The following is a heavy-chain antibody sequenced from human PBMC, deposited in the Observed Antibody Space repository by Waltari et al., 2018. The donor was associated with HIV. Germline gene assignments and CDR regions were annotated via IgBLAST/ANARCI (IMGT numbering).Heavy chain of an antibody. CDR3: AKDMRDTDVGYGMDV. CDR2: ISWNSGSI. V-gene: IGHV3-9*01. CDR1: GFTFDDYA. Sequence: EVQLVESGGGLVQPGRSLRLSCAASGFTFDDYAMHWVRQAPGKGLEWVSGISWNSGSIGYADSVKGRFTSSRDNAKNSLYLQMNSLRAEDTALYYCAKDMRDTDVGYGMDVWGQGTTVTVSS. J-gene: IGHJ6*02. D-gene: IGHD1-26*01.